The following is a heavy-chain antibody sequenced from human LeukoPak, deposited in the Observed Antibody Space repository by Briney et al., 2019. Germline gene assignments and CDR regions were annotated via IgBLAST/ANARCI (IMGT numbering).Heavy chain of an antibody. V-gene: IGHV1-18*01. J-gene: IGHJ6*03. Sequence: ASVKVSCKASGYSFTSYGISWVRQAPGQGLEWMGWISTYNGNTNYAQKLQGRVTMTTDTSTSTAYMELRSLRSDDTAVYYCARHIGEVGATYYYMDVWVKGTTVTVSS. CDR2: ISTYNGNT. D-gene: IGHD1-26*01. CDR3: ARHIGEVGATYYYMDV. CDR1: GYSFTSYG.